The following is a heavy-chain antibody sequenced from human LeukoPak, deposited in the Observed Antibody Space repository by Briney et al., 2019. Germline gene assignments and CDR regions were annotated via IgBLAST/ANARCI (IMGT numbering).Heavy chain of an antibody. CDR1: GGSSSGYY. J-gene: IGHJ4*02. D-gene: IGHD2-15*01. Sequence: PSETLSLTCAVYGGSSSGYYWSWIRQPPGKGLEWIGEINHSGSTNYNPSLKSRVTISVATSKNQCSLKLSSVTAADTAVYYCARGRVVVVVAATRQTVFDYWGQGTLVTVSS. V-gene: IGHV4-34*01. CDR3: ARGRVVVVVAATRQTVFDY. CDR2: INHSGST.